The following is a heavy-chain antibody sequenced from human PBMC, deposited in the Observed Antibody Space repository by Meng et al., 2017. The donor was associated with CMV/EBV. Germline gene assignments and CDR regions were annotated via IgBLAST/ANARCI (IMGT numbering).Heavy chain of an antibody. CDR3: AKEGGTGTTHFDY. J-gene: IGHJ4*02. CDR1: GFTCSSYG. CDR2: IWYDGSNK. D-gene: IGHD1-7*01. Sequence: ASGFTCSSYGMHWVRQAPGKGLEWVAVIWYDGSNKYYADSVKGRFTISRDNSKNTLYLQMNSLRAEDTAVYYCAKEGGTGTTHFDYWGQGTLVTVSS. V-gene: IGHV3-33*06.